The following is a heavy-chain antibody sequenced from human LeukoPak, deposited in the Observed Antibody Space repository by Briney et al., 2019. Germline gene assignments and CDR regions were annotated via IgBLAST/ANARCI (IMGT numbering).Heavy chain of an antibody. CDR1: GYSISCGYY. J-gene: IGHJ5*02. Sequence: KPSETLSLTCTVSGYSISCGYYWGWIRQPPGEGLEWIGSIYHSGSTYYNPSLKSRVTISVDTSKNQFSLKLSSVTAADTAVYYCARGSRTNWFDPWGQGTLVTVSS. CDR2: IYHSGST. CDR3: ARGSRTNWFDP. V-gene: IGHV4-38-2*02. D-gene: IGHD6-13*01.